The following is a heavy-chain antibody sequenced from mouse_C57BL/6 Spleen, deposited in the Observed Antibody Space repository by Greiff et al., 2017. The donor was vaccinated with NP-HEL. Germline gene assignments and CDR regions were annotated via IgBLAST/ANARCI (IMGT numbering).Heavy chain of an antibody. Sequence: EVQRVESGGGLVKPGGSLKLSCAASGFTFSSYAMSWVRQTPEKRLEWVATISDGGSYTYYPDNVKGRFTISRDNAKNNLYLQMRHLKSEDTAMYYCAGGDYDGGPYAMDYWGQGTSVTVSS. D-gene: IGHD2-4*01. V-gene: IGHV5-4*01. J-gene: IGHJ4*01. CDR2: ISDGGSYT. CDR1: GFTFSSYA. CDR3: AGGDYDGGPYAMDY.